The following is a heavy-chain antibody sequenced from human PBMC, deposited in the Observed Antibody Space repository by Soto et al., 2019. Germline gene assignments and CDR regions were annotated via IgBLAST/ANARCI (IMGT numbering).Heavy chain of an antibody. CDR2: VKQDGSEK. CDR1: GFTFSGHW. CDR3: ARGHY. J-gene: IGHJ4*02. Sequence: GGSLRLSCAASGFTFSGHWMSWVRQAPGKGLEWVANVKQDGSEKYYVDSVKGRFTISRDNARSSLYLQMNSLRVEDTAVYYCARGHYWGQGTLVTVSS. V-gene: IGHV3-7*01.